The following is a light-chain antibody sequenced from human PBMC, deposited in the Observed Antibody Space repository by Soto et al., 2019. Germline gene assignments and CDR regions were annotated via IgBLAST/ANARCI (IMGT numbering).Light chain of an antibody. CDR1: SSDLAIYNY. CDR2: QVT. V-gene: IGLV2-14*01. CDR3: SSYTDSSNYV. Sequence: QSALTQPASVSGSPGHSITLSCTGTSSDLAIYNYVSWYQQQPGKAPKLMIYQVTNRPSGVSNRFSGSRSGNTASLTISGLQAEDEADYGCSSYTDSSNYVFGTGTKVTVL. J-gene: IGLJ1*01.